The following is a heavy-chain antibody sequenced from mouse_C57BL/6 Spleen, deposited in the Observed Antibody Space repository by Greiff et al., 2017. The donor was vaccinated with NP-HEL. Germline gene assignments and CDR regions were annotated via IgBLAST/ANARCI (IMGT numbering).Heavy chain of an antibody. D-gene: IGHD1-1*01. J-gene: IGHJ2*01. CDR3: ARNLYYGSSSFDY. Sequence: VQLQQSGPELVKPGASVKIPCKASGYTFTDYNMDWVKQSHGKSLEWIGDINPNNGGTIYNQKFKGKATLTVDKSSSTAYMELRSLTSEDTAVYYCARNLYYGSSSFDYWGQGTTLTVSA. CDR1: GYTFTDYN. V-gene: IGHV1-18*01. CDR2: INPNNGGT.